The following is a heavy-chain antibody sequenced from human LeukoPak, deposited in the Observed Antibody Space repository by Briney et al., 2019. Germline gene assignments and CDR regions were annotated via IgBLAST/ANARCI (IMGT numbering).Heavy chain of an antibody. CDR1: GFTVSSSP. Sequence: GGSLRLSCAASGFTVSSSPINWVRQAPGRGLEWVSVIYSGGNTFYADSVKGRFTIPRHNSENTLYLQMNSLSADDTAVYYCARLMGSGWFDPWGQGTLVTVSS. V-gene: IGHV3-53*04. J-gene: IGHJ5*02. D-gene: IGHD1-26*01. CDR2: IYSGGNT. CDR3: ARLMGSGWFDP.